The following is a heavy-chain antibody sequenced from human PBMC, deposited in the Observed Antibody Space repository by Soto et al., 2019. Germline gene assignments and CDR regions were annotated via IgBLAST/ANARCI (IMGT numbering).Heavy chain of an antibody. CDR1: GFIFSSHG. CDR2: IWYDGSNK. J-gene: IGHJ4*02. V-gene: IGHV3-33*01. CDR3: ARQGVNSDFDY. D-gene: IGHD2-8*01. Sequence: QVQLVESGGGVVQPGRSLRLSCAASGFIFSSHGMHWVRQAPGKGLEWVAVIWYDGSNKYYADSVKGRFTISRDNSKNTVSMQMNILRAEDTAVYYCARQGVNSDFDYWGQGTLVTVSS.